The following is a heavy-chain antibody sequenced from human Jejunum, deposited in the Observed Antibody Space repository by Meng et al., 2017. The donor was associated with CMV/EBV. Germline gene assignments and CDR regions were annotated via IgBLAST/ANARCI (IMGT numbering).Heavy chain of an antibody. CDR2: IYTSGST. D-gene: IGHD1-26*01. J-gene: IGHJ5*02. CDR1: AGPISGYY. CDR3: ARESGSYYWFDP. V-gene: IGHV4-4*07. Sequence: VLLQGSGPGLVKSPESLSLTVFVSAGPISGYYWSWIRQPAGKGLEWIGRIYTSGSTHYNPSLKSRLTMSVDLAKNQISLKLSSVTAADTAVYYCARESGSYYWFDPWGQGTLVTVSS.